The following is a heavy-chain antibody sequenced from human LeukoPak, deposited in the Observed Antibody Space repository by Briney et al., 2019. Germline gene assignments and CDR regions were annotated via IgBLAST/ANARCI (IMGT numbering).Heavy chain of an antibody. V-gene: IGHV4-34*01. CDR1: GGSFSGYY. J-gene: IGHJ6*03. Sequence: PSETLSLTCAVYGGSFSGYYWSWIRQPPGKGLEWIGEINHSGSTNYNPSLKSRVTISVDTSKNQFSLKLSSVTAADTAVYYCARGSVPSERHCSSTSCPYYMDVWGKGTTVTVSS. CDR3: ARGSVPSERHCSSTSCPYYMDV. CDR2: INHSGST. D-gene: IGHD2-2*01.